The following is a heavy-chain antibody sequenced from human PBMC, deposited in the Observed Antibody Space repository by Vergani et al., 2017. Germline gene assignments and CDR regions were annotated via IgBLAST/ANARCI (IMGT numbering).Heavy chain of an antibody. CDR3: AHSPYYDMLTGYPKGLFDY. CDR1: GFTFSSYA. J-gene: IGHJ4*02. Sequence: EVQLLESGGGLVQPGGSLRLSCAASGFTFSSYAMSWVRQAPGKGLEWVSAISGSGGSTYYADSVKGRFTISRDNSKNTLYLQMNSLRAEDTAVYYCAHSPYYDMLTGYPKGLFDYWGQGTLVTVSS. D-gene: IGHD3-9*01. V-gene: IGHV3-23*01. CDR2: ISGSGGST.